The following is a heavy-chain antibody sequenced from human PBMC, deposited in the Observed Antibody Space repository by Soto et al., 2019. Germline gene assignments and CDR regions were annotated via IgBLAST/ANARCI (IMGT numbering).Heavy chain of an antibody. Sequence: QVQLQESGPGLVKPSGTLSLTCAVSGGSISSSNWWSWVRQPPGKGLEWIGEIYHSGSTNYNPSLKSRGTISVDKSKNQFSLKLSSVTASYTAVYYCARAPRPGYPVIAAAGRNFDYWGQGTLVTVSS. D-gene: IGHD6-13*01. CDR2: IYHSGST. V-gene: IGHV4-4*02. J-gene: IGHJ4*02. CDR3: ARAPRPGYPVIAAAGRNFDY. CDR1: GGSISSSNW.